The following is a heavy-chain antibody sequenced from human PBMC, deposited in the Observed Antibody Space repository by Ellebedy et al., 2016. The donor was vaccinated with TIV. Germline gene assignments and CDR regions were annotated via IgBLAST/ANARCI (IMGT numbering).Heavy chain of an antibody. CDR1: GGSASRYF. V-gene: IGHV4-4*07. D-gene: IGHD1-1*01. Sequence: SETLSLXXTVSGGSASRYFWSWIRQPAGKGLEWIGRIFTSGSFNNNPSLMSRVTMSVVTSKNQISLRLNSVTAADTAVYYCARVHCSITTCDYYYMDVWGKGTTVTVSS. CDR2: IFTSGSF. CDR3: ARVHCSITTCDYYYMDV. J-gene: IGHJ6*03.